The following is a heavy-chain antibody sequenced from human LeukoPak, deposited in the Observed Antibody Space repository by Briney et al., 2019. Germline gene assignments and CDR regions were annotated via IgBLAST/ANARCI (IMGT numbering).Heavy chain of an antibody. Sequence: GASVKVSCKASGGTFSSYAISWVRQAPGQGLEWTGGIIPIFGTANYAQKFQGRVTITADESTSTAYMELSSLRSEDTAVYYCARDRDCSSTSCYWANYYYYYMDVWGKGTTVTVSS. CDR3: ARDRDCSSTSCYWANYYYYYMDV. D-gene: IGHD2-2*01. CDR2: IIPIFGTA. V-gene: IGHV1-69*13. CDR1: GGTFSSYA. J-gene: IGHJ6*03.